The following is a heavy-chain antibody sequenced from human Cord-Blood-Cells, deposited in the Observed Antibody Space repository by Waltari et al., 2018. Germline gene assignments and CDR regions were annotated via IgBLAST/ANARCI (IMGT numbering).Heavy chain of an antibody. J-gene: IGHJ3*02. CDR1: GGTFSSYA. D-gene: IGHD4-4*01. V-gene: IGHV1-69*06. CDR3: ARDLRLQSNDAFDI. CDR2: IIPIFGTA. Sequence: QVQLVQSGAEVKKPGSSVKVSCKASGGTFSSYAISWGRQAPGQGLEWMGVIIPIFGTANYAQKFQGRVTITADKSTSTAYMELSSLRSEDTAVYYCARDLRLQSNDAFDIWGQGTMVTVSS.